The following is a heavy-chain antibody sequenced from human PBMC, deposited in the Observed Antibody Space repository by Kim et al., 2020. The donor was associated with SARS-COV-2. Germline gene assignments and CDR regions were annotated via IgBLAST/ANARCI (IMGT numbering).Heavy chain of an antibody. CDR2: ISACDGNT. J-gene: IGHJ4*02. CDR3: ARRPYGVVSFYY. Sequence: ASVKVSCKACGYMFTSYGFSWVRQAPGQGLEWLGWISACDGNTKYGQKLQGRVIMTTDTSTNTAYMELWSLRSDDTATYYCARRPYGVVSFYYLGQGTLV. D-gene: IGHD2-8*01. CDR1: GYMFTSYG. V-gene: IGHV1-18*04.